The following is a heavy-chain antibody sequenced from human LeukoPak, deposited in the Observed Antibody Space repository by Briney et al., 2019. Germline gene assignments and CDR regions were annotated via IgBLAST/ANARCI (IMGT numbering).Heavy chain of an antibody. J-gene: IGHJ4*02. CDR3: ARLDYGVDY. CDR2: IYYSGST. CDR1: GASIGSDTYF. D-gene: IGHD4-17*01. V-gene: IGHV4-30-2*03. Sequence: SQTLSLTCTVSGASIGSDTYFWSWIRQPAGKGLEWIGSIYYSGSTYYNPSLKSRVTISVDTSKNQFSLKLSSVTAADTAVYYCARLDYGVDYWGQGTLVTVSS.